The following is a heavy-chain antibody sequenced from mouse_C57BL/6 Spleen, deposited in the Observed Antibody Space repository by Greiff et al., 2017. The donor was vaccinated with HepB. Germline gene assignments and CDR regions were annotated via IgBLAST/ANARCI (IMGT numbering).Heavy chain of an antibody. CDR3: ARTAQATETWFAY. CDR1: GYTFTSYW. V-gene: IGHV1-59*01. D-gene: IGHD3-2*02. Sequence: VQLQQPGAELVRPGTSVKLSCKASGYTFTSYWMHWVKQRPGQGLEWIGVIDPSDSYTNYNQKFKGKATLTVDTSSSTAYMQLSSLTSEDSAVYYCARTAQATETWFAYWGQGTLVTVSA. CDR2: IDPSDSYT. J-gene: IGHJ3*01.